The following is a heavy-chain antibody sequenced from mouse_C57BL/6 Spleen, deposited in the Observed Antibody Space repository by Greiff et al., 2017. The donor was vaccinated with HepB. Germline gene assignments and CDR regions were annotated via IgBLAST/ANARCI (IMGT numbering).Heavy chain of an antibody. D-gene: IGHD2-5*01. J-gene: IGHJ1*03. Sequence: VQLQQSGAELVKPGASVKISCKASGYAFSSYWMNWVKQRPGKGLEWIGQIYPGDGDTNYNGKFKGKATLTADKSSSTAYMQLSSLTYEDSAVYFCARSYSNYWYFDVWGTGTTVTVSS. CDR2: IYPGDGDT. CDR1: GYAFSSYW. V-gene: IGHV1-80*01. CDR3: ARSYSNYWYFDV.